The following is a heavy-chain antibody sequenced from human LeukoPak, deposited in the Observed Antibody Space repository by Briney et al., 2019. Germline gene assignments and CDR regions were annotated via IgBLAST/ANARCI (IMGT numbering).Heavy chain of an antibody. J-gene: IGHJ4*02. V-gene: IGHV1-69*05. D-gene: IGHD3-22*01. Sequence: SVKVSCKASGGTFSSYAISWVRQAPGQGLEWMGGIIPIFGTANYAQKFQGRVTITTDESTSTAYMELSSLRSEDTAVYYCARVAPDYDSSGYFDCWGQGTLVTVSS. CDR1: GGTFSSYA. CDR2: IIPIFGTA. CDR3: ARVAPDYDSSGYFDC.